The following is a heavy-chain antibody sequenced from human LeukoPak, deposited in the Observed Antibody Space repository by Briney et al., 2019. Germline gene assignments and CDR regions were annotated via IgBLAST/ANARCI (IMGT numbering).Heavy chain of an antibody. V-gene: IGHV1-2*02. CDR3: AREPRMVRGVISRQYYYYYMDV. CDR2: INPNTGGT. D-gene: IGHD3-10*01. CDR1: GYTFTDHY. Sequence: ASVKVSCKASGYTFTDHYIHWVRQAPGQGLEWMGWINPNTGGTNYAQKFQGRATMTRDTSISTAYMELSRLRSDDTAVYYCAREPRMVRGVISRQYYYYYMDVWGKGTTVTISS. J-gene: IGHJ6*03.